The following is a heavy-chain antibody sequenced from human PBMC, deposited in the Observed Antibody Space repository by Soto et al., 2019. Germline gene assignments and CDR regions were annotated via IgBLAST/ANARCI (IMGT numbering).Heavy chain of an antibody. J-gene: IGHJ4*02. CDR1: GLTFSSYA. CDR2: ISGDGGNK. CDR3: ARSLTSTVSALGY. V-gene: IGHV3-30-3*01. D-gene: IGHD6-19*01. Sequence: GGSLRVSCTASGLTFSSYAVHWVRQAPGKGLEWVSVISGDGGNKYFAESVRGRFLISRDNSKNTVYLQMNSLRHEDTAVYFCARSLTSTVSALGYWGQGTLVTVYS.